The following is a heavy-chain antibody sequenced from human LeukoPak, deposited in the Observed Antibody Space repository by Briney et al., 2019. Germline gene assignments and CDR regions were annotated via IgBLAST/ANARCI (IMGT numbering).Heavy chain of an antibody. D-gene: IGHD3-10*01. J-gene: IGHJ4*02. Sequence: PGGSLRLSCAASGFTFSSYGMEWVRQAPGKGLEWVAVISYDGSKKYHADSVKGRFTISRDNSKNTLYLEMNSLRAEDTAVYYCAKDLSESQSSYGYFDYWGQGTLVTVSS. CDR1: GFTFSSYG. CDR3: AKDLSESQSSYGYFDY. CDR2: ISYDGSKK. V-gene: IGHV3-30*18.